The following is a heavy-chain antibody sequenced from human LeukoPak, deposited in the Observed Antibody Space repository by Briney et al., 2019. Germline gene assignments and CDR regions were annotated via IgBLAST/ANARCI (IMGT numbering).Heavy chain of an antibody. J-gene: IGHJ4*02. Sequence: GGSLRLSCAASGFIFSSYWMSWVRQAPGKGLEWVANIKQDGSEKYYVDSVKGRFTISRDNAKNSLYLQMNSLRAEDTAVYYCARMGLWLPYYFDYWGQGTLVTVSS. V-gene: IGHV3-7*01. CDR1: GFIFSSYW. CDR3: ARMGLWLPYYFDY. CDR2: IKQDGSEK. D-gene: IGHD5-18*01.